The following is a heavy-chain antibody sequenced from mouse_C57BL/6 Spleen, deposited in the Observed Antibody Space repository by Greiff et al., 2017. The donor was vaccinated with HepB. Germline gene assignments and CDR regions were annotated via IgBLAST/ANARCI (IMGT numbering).Heavy chain of an antibody. Sequence: EVQRVESGGGLVKPGGSLKLSCAASGFTFSSYAMSWVRQTPEKRLEWVATISDGGSYTYYPDNVKGRFTISRDNAKNNLYLQMSHLKSEDTAMYYCAKEGRHYAMDYWGQGTSVTVSS. J-gene: IGHJ4*01. CDR1: GFTFSSYA. V-gene: IGHV5-4*01. D-gene: IGHD3-3*01. CDR3: AKEGRHYAMDY. CDR2: ISDGGSYT.